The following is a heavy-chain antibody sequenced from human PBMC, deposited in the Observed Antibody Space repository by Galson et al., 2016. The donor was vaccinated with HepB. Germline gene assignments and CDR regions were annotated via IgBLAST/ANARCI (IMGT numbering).Heavy chain of an antibody. CDR1: GFSVSSNL. CDR3: ARGSSSRSIYYYYYYTMDV. Sequence: SLRLSCAASGFSVSSNLVSWVRQSPGKGLEWVSVIYTGGSTYYADSVKGRFTISRDNSKNTLYLEMNTLRVEDTAVYFCARGSSSRSIYYYYYYTMDVWGQGTTVTVSS. J-gene: IGHJ6*02. CDR2: IYTGGST. V-gene: IGHV3-53*01. D-gene: IGHD6-6*01.